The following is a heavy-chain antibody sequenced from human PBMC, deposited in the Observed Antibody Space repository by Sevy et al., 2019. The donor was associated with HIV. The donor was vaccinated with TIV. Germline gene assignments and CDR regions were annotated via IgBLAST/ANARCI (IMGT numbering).Heavy chain of an antibody. Sequence: SETLSLTCTVSGGSISSSSYYWGWIRQRPGKGLEWSRSIYYSGSTYYNPSLKSRVTMSVDTSKNQFSLKLSSATAADTAVYYCARQNAFLEWLTIPNWFDPWGQGTLVTVSS. V-gene: IGHV4-39*01. D-gene: IGHD3-3*01. CDR3: ARQNAFLEWLTIPNWFDP. CDR1: GGSISSSSYY. CDR2: IYYSGST. J-gene: IGHJ5*02.